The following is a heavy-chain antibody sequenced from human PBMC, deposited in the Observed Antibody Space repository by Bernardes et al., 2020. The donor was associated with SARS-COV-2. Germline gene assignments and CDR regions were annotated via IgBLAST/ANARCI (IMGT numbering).Heavy chain of an antibody. V-gene: IGHV4-59*01. CDR2: IYYSGST. Sequence: SETLSLTRTVSGGSISSYYWSWIRQPPGKGLEWTGYIYYSGSTNYNPSLKSRVTISVDTSKNQFSLKLSSVTAADTAVYYCAKGDYGDYDRYWGWFDPWGQGTLVTVSS. CDR1: GGSISSYY. D-gene: IGHD4-17*01. J-gene: IGHJ5*02. CDR3: AKGDYGDYDRYWGWFDP.